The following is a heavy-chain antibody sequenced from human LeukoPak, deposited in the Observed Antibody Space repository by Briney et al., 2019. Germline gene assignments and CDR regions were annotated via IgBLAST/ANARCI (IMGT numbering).Heavy chain of an antibody. CDR1: GYTFTSYG. D-gene: IGHD3-10*01. CDR2: ISAYNGNT. J-gene: IGHJ4*02. Sequence: ASVKVSCKASGYTFTSYGISWVRRAPGQGLEWMGWISAYNGNTNYAQKLQGRVTMTTDTSTSTAYMELRSLRSDDTAVYYCAREGRAMVRGVNDYWGQGTLVTVSS. V-gene: IGHV1-18*04. CDR3: AREGRAMVRGVNDY.